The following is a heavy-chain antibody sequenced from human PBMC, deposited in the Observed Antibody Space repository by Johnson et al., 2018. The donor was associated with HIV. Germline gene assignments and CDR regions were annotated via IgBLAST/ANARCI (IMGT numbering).Heavy chain of an antibody. D-gene: IGHD6-13*01. Sequence: QVQLVESGGGLVQPGGSLRLSCAASGFTFSSYAMSWVRQAPGKGLEWVAFIRYDGSNKYYADSVKGRFTISRDNSKNTLYLQMNSLRAEDTAVYYCAKDSTAGMGDAFDIWGQGTTVTVSS. CDR2: IRYDGSNK. J-gene: IGHJ3*02. V-gene: IGHV3-30*02. CDR3: AKDSTAGMGDAFDI. CDR1: GFTFSSYA.